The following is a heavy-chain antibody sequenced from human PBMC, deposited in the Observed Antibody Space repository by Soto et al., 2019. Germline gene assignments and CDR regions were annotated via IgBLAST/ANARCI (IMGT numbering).Heavy chain of an antibody. J-gene: IGHJ4*02. CDR1: GSSTSSDNY. CDR2: IYYSGNT. Sequence: SDTLYLTCTVSGSSTSSDNYWSWIRQPPGKGLEWIGHIYYSGNTDYNPSLKSRLAISIDTSKNQFSLKLSSVTAADTAVYFCAREGGESSDGLYYFDSWGQGSLVTISS. CDR3: AREGGESSDGLYYFDS. V-gene: IGHV4-30-4*02. D-gene: IGHD3-16*01.